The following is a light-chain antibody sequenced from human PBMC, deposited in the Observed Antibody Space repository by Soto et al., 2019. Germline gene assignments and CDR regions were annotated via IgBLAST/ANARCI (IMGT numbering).Light chain of an antibody. V-gene: IGLV2-23*01. J-gene: IGLJ1*01. CDR1: SSDIGSYNL. CDR2: EGT. Sequence: QSVLTQPASVSGSPGQSITISCTGTSSDIGSYNLVSWYQHHPGKAPKFLIYEGTKRPSGVSSRFSGSKSANTASLTISGLQAEDEAYYYCSSYAGSNNFVFGTGTKVTVL. CDR3: SSYAGSNNFV.